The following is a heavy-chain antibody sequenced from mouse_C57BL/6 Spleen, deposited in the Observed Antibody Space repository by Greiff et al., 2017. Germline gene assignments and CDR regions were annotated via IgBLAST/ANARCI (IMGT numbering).Heavy chain of an antibody. CDR1: GFTFSSYA. J-gene: IGHJ2*01. V-gene: IGHV5-9-1*02. Sequence: DVMLVESGEGLVKPGGSLKLSCAASGFTFSSYAMSWVRQTPEKRLEWVAYISSGGDYIYYADTVKGRFTISRDHARNTLYLQMSSLKSEDTAMYYYKRDQMNTVVAPFFDCWGQGPTLTVSS. CDR2: ISSGGDYI. CDR3: KRDQMNTVVAPFFDC. D-gene: IGHD1-1*01.